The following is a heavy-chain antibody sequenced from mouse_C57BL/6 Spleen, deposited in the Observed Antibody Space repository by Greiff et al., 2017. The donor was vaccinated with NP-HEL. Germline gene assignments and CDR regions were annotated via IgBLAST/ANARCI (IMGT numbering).Heavy chain of an antibody. J-gene: IGHJ2*01. CDR1: GYSITSGYY. V-gene: IGHV3-6*01. Sequence: EVQLVESGPGLVKPSQSLSLTCSVTGYSITSGYYWNWIRQFPGNKLEWMGYISYDGRNNYNPSLKNRISITRDTSKNQFFLKLNSVTTEDTATYYCAKTSNYGGDYWGQGTTLTVSS. D-gene: IGHD2-5*01. CDR2: ISYDGRN. CDR3: AKTSNYGGDY.